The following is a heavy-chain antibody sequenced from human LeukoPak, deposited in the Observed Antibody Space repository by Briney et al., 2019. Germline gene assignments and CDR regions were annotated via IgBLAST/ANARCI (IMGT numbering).Heavy chain of an antibody. Sequence: PGRSLRLSCAASGFTFDDYAMHWVRQAPGKGLEWVSCISWNSGNIGYADSVKGRFTISRDNAKNSLYLQMNRLRAEDMALYYCAKSLHDSSGYYYFDYWGQGTLVTVSS. J-gene: IGHJ4*02. CDR2: ISWNSGNI. CDR1: GFTFDDYA. D-gene: IGHD3-22*01. CDR3: AKSLHDSSGYYYFDY. V-gene: IGHV3-9*03.